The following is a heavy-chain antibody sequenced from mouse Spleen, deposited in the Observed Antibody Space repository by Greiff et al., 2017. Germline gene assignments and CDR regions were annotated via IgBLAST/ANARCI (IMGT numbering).Heavy chain of an antibody. J-gene: IGHJ3*01. Sequence: VQLKESGPELVKPGASVKIPCKASGYTFTDYNMDWVKQSHGKSLEWIGDINPNNGGTIYNQKFKGKATLTVDKSSSTAYMELRSLTSEDTAVYYCARSDYGYDVGAWFAYWGQGTLVTVSA. D-gene: IGHD2-2*01. CDR3: ARSDYGYDVGAWFAY. CDR1: GYTFTDYN. V-gene: IGHV1-18*01. CDR2: INPNNGGT.